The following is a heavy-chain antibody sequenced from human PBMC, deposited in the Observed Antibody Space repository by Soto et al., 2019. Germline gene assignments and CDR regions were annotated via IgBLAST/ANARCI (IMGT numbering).Heavy chain of an antibody. CDR3: ARREYYYDSSGYLGDDAFDI. J-gene: IGHJ3*02. CDR1: GYSFTSYW. D-gene: IGHD3-22*01. Sequence: EVQLLQCGAEVKKPGESLRISCKGSGYSFTSYWISWVRHMPGKGLEWMGRIDPSDSYTNYNPSFQGHVTISADKSISTAYREWSSLKASDTAMYYCARREYYYDSSGYLGDDAFDIWGQGTMVTVSS. V-gene: IGHV5-10-1*03. CDR2: IDPSDSYT.